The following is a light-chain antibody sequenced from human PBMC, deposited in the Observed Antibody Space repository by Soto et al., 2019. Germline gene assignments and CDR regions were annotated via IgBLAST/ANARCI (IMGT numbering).Light chain of an antibody. Sequence: QTVVTQPPSVSGAPGQRVTISCTGSSSNIGAGYDVHWYQQLPGTAPKLLIYGNSNRPSGVPDRFSGSKSGTSASLAITGLQAEDEADYYCQSYDSSLSGRGVFGGGTKLTVL. J-gene: IGLJ3*02. V-gene: IGLV1-40*01. CDR2: GNS. CDR3: QSYDSSLSGRGV. CDR1: SSNIGAGYD.